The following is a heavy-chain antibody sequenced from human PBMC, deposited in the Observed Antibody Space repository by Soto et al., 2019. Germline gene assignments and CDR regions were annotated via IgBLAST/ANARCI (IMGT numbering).Heavy chain of an antibody. D-gene: IGHD3-16*01. V-gene: IGHV3-30-3*01. J-gene: IGHJ6*02. CDR3: ARDFLRPFSNGMDV. CDR1: GFTFSSYA. CDR2: ISYDGSNK. Sequence: GGSLRLSCAASGFTFSSYAMHWIRQAPGKGLEWVAVISYDGSNKYYADSVKGRFTISRDNSKNTLYLQMNSLRAEDTAVYYCARDFLRPFSNGMDVWGQGXTVTVYS.